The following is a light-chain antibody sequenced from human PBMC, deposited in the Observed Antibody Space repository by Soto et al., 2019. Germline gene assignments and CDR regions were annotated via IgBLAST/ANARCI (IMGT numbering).Light chain of an antibody. CDR3: QQSYGTPPT. CDR1: QSTITY. CDR2: AAS. Sequence: DIQMTQSPSSLSASVGDRVTVTCRASQSTITYLNWYQQKPGKAPKLLISAASRLQSGVPSRFSGGGSGTDFTLTISSLQPEDFGSYYCQQSYGTPPTFGQGTNVEI. V-gene: IGKV1-39*01. J-gene: IGKJ1*01.